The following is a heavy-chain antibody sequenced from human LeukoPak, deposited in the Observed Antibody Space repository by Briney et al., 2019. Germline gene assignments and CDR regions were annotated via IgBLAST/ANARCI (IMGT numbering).Heavy chain of an antibody. V-gene: IGHV3-23*01. J-gene: IGHJ4*02. CDR2: ISERGGST. CDR1: GISLSNYA. Sequence: GGSLRLSCVVSGISLSNYAMTWVRQAPGKGLEWVSYISERGGSTTYADSVKGRFTISRDTSLNTLYLQMNNLRAEDTAVYFCAKRGVVIRGLLVIGYHQEAYHYDFWGQGVLVTVTS. CDR3: AKRGVVIRGLLVIGYHQEAYHYDF. D-gene: IGHD3-10*01.